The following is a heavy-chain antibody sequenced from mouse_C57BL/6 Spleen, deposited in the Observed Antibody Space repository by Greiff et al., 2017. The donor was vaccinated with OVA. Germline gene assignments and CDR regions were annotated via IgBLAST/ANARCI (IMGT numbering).Heavy chain of an antibody. Sequence: QVQLKQSGPGLVQPLQSLSITCTVSGFSLTSYGVHWVRQSPGKGLEWLGVIWSGGSTDYNAAFISRLSISKNNSKSQIFFKMNSLQADDTAIYYCARELNWVGFAYWGQGTLVTVSA. CDR1: GFSLTSYG. J-gene: IGHJ3*01. CDR2: IWSGGST. CDR3: ARELNWVGFAY. V-gene: IGHV2-2*01. D-gene: IGHD4-1*01.